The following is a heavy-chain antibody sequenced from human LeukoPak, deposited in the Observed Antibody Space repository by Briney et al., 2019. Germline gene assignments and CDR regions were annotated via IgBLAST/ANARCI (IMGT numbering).Heavy chain of an antibody. V-gene: IGHV3-30-3*01. D-gene: IGHD5-24*01. Sequence: SCKASGGTFISYTMHWVRQAPGKGLEWVAVISYDESDKYYADSVKDRFTISRDNSKDTVYPQMNSLRPEDTAVYYCARNEDGWSQDFWGQGTLVTVSS. J-gene: IGHJ4*02. CDR1: GGTFISYT. CDR2: ISYDESDK. CDR3: ARNEDGWSQDF.